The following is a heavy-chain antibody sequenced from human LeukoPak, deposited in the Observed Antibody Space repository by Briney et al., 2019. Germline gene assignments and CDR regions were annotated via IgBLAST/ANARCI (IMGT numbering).Heavy chain of an antibody. CDR1: GFTFSSYN. CDR3: ARDDTYHYDSSGYQ. D-gene: IGHD3-22*01. V-gene: IGHV3-21*01. J-gene: IGHJ4*02. CDR2: INSSSSYI. Sequence: GGSLRLSCVASGFTFSSYNMNWVRQAPGKGLEWVSFINSSSSYIYYAASVKGRFAISRDNAKNSLYLQMDSLRAEDTAVYYCARDDTYHYDSSGYQWGQGTLVTVSS.